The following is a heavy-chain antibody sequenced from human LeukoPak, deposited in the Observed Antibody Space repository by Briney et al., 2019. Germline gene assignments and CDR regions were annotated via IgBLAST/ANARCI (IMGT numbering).Heavy chain of an antibody. J-gene: IGHJ4*02. CDR2: ISSGGSTI. Sequence: PGGSLRLSCATSGFTFSNYEMNWVRQAPGKGLEWISYISSGGSTIYYADSVKGRFTISRDNAKKSVYLQMNSLRGEDTAVYYCARDHGERPAYWGQGTLVTVSS. D-gene: IGHD4-17*01. CDR3: ARDHGERPAY. V-gene: IGHV3-48*03. CDR1: GFTFSNYE.